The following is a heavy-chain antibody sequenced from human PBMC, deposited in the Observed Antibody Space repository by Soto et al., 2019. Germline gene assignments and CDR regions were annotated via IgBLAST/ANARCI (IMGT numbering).Heavy chain of an antibody. CDR1: GGSISSYY. D-gene: IGHD6-13*01. CDR2: IYYSGST. V-gene: IGHV4-59*08. Sequence: QVQLQESGPGLVKPSETLSLTCTVSGGSISSYYWSWIRQPPGKGLEWIGYIYYSGSTNYNPSLKSRVTISVDTSKNQFSLKLSSVTAADTAVYYCARYRRRNSSWERYFDHWGRGTLVTVSS. CDR3: ARYRRRNSSWERYFDH. J-gene: IGHJ2*01.